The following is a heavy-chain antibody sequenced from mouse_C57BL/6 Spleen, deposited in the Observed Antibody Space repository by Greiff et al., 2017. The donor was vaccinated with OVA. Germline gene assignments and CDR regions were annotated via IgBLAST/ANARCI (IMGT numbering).Heavy chain of an antibody. V-gene: IGHV1-64*01. CDR2: IHPNSGST. D-gene: IGHD1-1*01. CDR1: GYTFTSYW. CDR3: ASPYGSISFDN. J-gene: IGHJ2*01. Sequence: QVQLQQPGAELVKPGASVKLSCKASGYTFTSYWMHWVKQRPGQGLEWIGMIHPNSGSTNYNEKFKSKATLTVDKSSSTAYMQLSSLTSEDSAVYPCASPYGSISFDNWGKGTPLTVSS.